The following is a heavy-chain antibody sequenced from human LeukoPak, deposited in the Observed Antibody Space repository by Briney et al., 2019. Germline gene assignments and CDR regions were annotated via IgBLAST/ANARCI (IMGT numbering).Heavy chain of an antibody. J-gene: IGHJ3*02. CDR3: ARGRREVAFDI. Sequence: ASVKVSCKASGYTFTDYYLHWVRQAPGQGLEWMGWINPNSGDTKSAQNFQGRVTMTRDTSISTAYMELSRLTSDDTAVYYCARGRREVAFDIWGQGTRVTVS. V-gene: IGHV1-2*02. CDR2: INPNSGDT. CDR1: GYTFTDYY.